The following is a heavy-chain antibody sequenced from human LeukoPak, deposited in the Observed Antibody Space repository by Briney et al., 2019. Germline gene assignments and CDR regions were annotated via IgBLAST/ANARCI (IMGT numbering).Heavy chain of an antibody. CDR1: GGSITSYY. J-gene: IGHJ4*02. Sequence: PSETLSLTCTVSGGSITSYYWSWIRQPPGKGLEWIGYIYYSGSTNYNPSLKRRVTISVDTSKNQFSLKLSSVTAADTAVYYCARHGGAAATTFDYWGQGTLVTVSS. D-gene: IGHD6-13*01. CDR2: IYYSGST. V-gene: IGHV4-59*08. CDR3: ARHGGAAATTFDY.